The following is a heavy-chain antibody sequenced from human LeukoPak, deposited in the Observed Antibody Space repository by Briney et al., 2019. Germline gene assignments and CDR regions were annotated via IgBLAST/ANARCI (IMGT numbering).Heavy chain of an antibody. CDR2: ISSGSSTI. CDR3: ASGSYGQFDY. V-gene: IGHV3-48*02. J-gene: IGHJ4*02. Sequence: GGSLRLSCAATGFTFSPYSMNWVRQAPGKGLEWVSYISSGSSTIYYADSVKGRFTVSRDNAKNSLYLQMNSLRDEDTAVYYCASGSYGQFDYWGQGTLVTVSS. D-gene: IGHD5-18*01. CDR1: GFTFSPYS.